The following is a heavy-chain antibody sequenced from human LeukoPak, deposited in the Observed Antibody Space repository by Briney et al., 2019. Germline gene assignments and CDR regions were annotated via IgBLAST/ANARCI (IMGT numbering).Heavy chain of an antibody. J-gene: IGHJ5*02. CDR1: GGSISSGSYY. V-gene: IGHV4-61*02. D-gene: IGHD1-26*01. CDR3: ARGSHPRCVRSGSYCHNWFDP. Sequence: SETLSLTCTVSGGSISSGSYYWSWIRQPAGKGLEWIGRIYSSGSTNYNPSLKSRVTISVDTSKNQFSLKLSSVTAADTAVYYCARGSHPRCVRSGSYCHNWFDPWGQGTLVTVSS. CDR2: IYSSGST.